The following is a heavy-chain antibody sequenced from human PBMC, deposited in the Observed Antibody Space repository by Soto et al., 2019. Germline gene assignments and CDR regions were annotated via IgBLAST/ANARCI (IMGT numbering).Heavy chain of an antibody. CDR3: VRVGLNRNYDFDF. Sequence: QVQLVQSGAEVKKPGASVKVSCKASGYTFNSYYIHWVRQAPGQWLEWMGWINPNSDVTGYAQSFQGRVTMTRDMSMTTAYMDLTRLRSDDTAVYYCVRVGLNRNYDFDFWGQGTLITVSS. J-gene: IGHJ4*02. CDR2: INPNSDVT. D-gene: IGHD3-16*01. CDR1: GYTFNSYY. V-gene: IGHV1-2*02.